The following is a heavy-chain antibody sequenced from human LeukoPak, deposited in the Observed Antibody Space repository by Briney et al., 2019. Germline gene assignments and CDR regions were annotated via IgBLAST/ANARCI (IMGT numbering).Heavy chain of an antibody. D-gene: IGHD4-17*01. CDR1: GFTFSSYG. CDR2: IRYDGSNK. J-gene: IGHJ3*02. CDR3: AKERDGDYVGAFDI. Sequence: GGSLRLSCAASGFTFSSYGMHWVRQAPGKGLEWVAFIRYDGSNKYYADSVKGRFTISRDNSKNTLYLQMNSLRAEDTAVYYCAKERDGDYVGAFDIWGQGTMVTVSS. V-gene: IGHV3-30*02.